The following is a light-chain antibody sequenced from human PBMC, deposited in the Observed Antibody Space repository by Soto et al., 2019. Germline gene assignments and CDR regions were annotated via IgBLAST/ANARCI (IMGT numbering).Light chain of an antibody. CDR2: DTS. CDR1: QSVSRK. J-gene: IGKJ2*01. Sequence: EMVMTQSPATLSVSPGERATLSCRASQSVSRKLAWCQQRPGQAPRLLVYDTSTRATGIPGRFSGSGSGTDFTLTISSLQSEDFAVYYCQEYNNWPPMYTFGQGTKLEIK. CDR3: QEYNNWPPMYT. V-gene: IGKV3-15*01.